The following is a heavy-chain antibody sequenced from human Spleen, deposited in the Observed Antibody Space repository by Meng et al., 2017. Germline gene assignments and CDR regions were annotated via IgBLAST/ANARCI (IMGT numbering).Heavy chain of an antibody. D-gene: IGHD4-11*01. CDR2: INHRGST. CDR3: ARGPTTVAHDFDY. J-gene: IGHJ4*02. CDR1: GGSFSDYY. V-gene: IGHV4-34*01. Sequence: AQIQQWGAGLLKPSETLALTCVVSGGSFSDYYWSWARQPPGKGLEWMGEINHRGSTNYNWFLESRVTISVDTSQNSLSLKLSSVTAADSAVYYCARGPTTVAHDFDYWGQGTLVTVSS.